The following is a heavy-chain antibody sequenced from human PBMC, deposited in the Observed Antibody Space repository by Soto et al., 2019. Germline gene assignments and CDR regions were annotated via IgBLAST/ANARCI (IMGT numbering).Heavy chain of an antibody. Sequence: PGGSLRLSCAASGFTFSSYWMSWVRQAPGKGLEWVANIKQDGSEKYYVDSVKGRFTISRDNAKNSLYLQMNSLRAEDTAVYYCASSSSAPPLRGMDVWGQGTTVTVSS. V-gene: IGHV3-7*01. J-gene: IGHJ6*02. D-gene: IGHD6-6*01. CDR2: IKQDGSEK. CDR1: GFTFSSYW. CDR3: ASSSSAPPLRGMDV.